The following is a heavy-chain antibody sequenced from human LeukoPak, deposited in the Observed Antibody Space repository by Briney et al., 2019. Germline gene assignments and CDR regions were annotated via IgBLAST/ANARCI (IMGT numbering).Heavy chain of an antibody. D-gene: IGHD3-16*02. CDR3: ARHSQWGVIPWAFDI. J-gene: IGHJ3*02. Sequence: SETLSLTCGVSGFSIASDYYWDWIRQPPGKVLEWIGTIYHSGSTYYNPSLKSRVTISVDTCKNQFSLKLSSVTAADTAVYYCARHSQWGVIPWAFDIWGQGTMVTVSS. V-gene: IGHV4-38-2*01. CDR2: IYHSGST. CDR1: GFSIASDYY.